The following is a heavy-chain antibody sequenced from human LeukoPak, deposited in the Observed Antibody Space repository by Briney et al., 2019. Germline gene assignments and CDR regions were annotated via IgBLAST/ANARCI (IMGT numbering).Heavy chain of an antibody. Sequence: GASVKVSCKASGGTFSSYAIGWVRQAPGQGLEWMGGIIPIFGTANYAQKFQGRVTITADESTSTAYMELSSLRSEDTAVYYCARGGPIVVVPAAPSEVDAFDIWGQGTMVTVSS. D-gene: IGHD2-2*01. CDR1: GGTFSSYA. J-gene: IGHJ3*02. V-gene: IGHV1-69*13. CDR3: ARGGPIVVVPAAPSEVDAFDI. CDR2: IIPIFGTA.